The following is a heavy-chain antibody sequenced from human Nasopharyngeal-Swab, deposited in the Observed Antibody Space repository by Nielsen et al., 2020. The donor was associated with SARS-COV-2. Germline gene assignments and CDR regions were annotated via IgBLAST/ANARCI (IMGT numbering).Heavy chain of an antibody. J-gene: IGHJ4*02. V-gene: IGHV3-49*02. CDR2: IRSKAYGGTT. Sequence: WIRQPPGKGLGWVGFIRSKAYGGTTEYAASVKGRFTISRDDSKSIAYLQMNSLKTEDTAVYYCTSNTYYDFWSGDGFDYWGQGTLVTVSS. CDR3: TSNTYYDFWSGDGFDY. D-gene: IGHD3-3*01.